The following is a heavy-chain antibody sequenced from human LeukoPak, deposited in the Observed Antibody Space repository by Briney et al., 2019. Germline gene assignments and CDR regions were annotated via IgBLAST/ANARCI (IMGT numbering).Heavy chain of an antibody. CDR3: AISWGDDFWSGSNYFDY. V-gene: IGHV3-7*01. Sequence: PGGSLRLSCAASGFTFSNYWMSWVRQAPGKGLEWVANIKQDGSEKYFVDSVKGRFTISRDNAKNSLYLQVNSLGAEDTAVYYCAISWGDDFWSGSNYFDYWGQGTLVTVSS. CDR1: GFTFSNYW. J-gene: IGHJ4*02. D-gene: IGHD3-3*01. CDR2: IKQDGSEK.